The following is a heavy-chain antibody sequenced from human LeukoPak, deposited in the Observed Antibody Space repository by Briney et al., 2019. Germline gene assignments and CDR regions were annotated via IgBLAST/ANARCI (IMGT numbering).Heavy chain of an antibody. Sequence: GGSLRLSCAASGFTFSSYGMSWVRQAPGKGPEWVSAISGSGGSTYYADSVKGRFTISRDNSKNTLYLQMNSLRAEDTAVYYCAKDLGITMIVVVPEGSYFDYWGQGTLVTVSS. D-gene: IGHD3-22*01. J-gene: IGHJ4*02. V-gene: IGHV3-23*01. CDR1: GFTFSSYG. CDR3: AKDLGITMIVVVPEGSYFDY. CDR2: ISGSGGST.